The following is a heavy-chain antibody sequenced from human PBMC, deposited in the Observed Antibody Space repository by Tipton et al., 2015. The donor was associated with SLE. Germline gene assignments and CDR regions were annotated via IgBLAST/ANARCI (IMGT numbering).Heavy chain of an antibody. J-gene: IGHJ6*03. D-gene: IGHD6-6*01. CDR3: AKEAGSIAAREYYYYMDV. CDR2: ISYDGSNK. V-gene: IGHV3-30*04. Sequence: SLRLSCAASGFTFSSYAMHWVRQAPGKGLEWVAVISYDGSNKYYADSVKGQFTISRDNSKNTLYLQMNSLRAEDTAVYYCAKEAGSIAAREYYYYMDVWGKGTTVTVSS. CDR1: GFTFSSYA.